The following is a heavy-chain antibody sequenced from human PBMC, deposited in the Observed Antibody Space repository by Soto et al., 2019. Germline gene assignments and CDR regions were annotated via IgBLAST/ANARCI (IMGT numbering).Heavy chain of an antibody. CDR2: MNPNSGNT. V-gene: IGHV1-8*01. D-gene: IGHD2-2*01. CDR1: GYTFTSYD. J-gene: IGHJ6*02. Sequence: QVQLVQSGAEVKKPGASVKVSCKASGYTFTSYDINWVRQATGQGLEWMGWMNPNSGNTGYAQKFQGRVTMTRNTSISTAYMELSSLRSEDTAVYYCARYRSTSCYFCAAMVNAEVFYYYYGMDVWGQGTTVTVSS. CDR3: ARYRSTSCYFCAAMVNAEVFYYYYGMDV.